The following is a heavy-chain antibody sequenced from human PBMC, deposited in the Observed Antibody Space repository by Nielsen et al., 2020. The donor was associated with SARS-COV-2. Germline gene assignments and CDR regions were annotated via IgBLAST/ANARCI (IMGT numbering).Heavy chain of an antibody. J-gene: IGHJ3*01. Sequence: SETLSLTCSVSGDSINSGGYYWSWIRQHPGKGLEWIGDIYHGGSTYYNPSLKSRLTLSTATSKNQFSLTLTSVTAADTAIYFCARNSGSYRINDAFSVWGQGTVVTVSS. CDR1: GDSINSGGYY. D-gene: IGHD1-26*01. CDR3: ARNSGSYRINDAFSV. V-gene: IGHV4-31*03. CDR2: IYHGGST.